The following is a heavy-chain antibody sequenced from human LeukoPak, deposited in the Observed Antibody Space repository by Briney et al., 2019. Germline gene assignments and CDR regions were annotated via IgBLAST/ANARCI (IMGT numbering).Heavy chain of an antibody. J-gene: IGHJ4*02. CDR3: ARRGIAAEKLDY. CDR1: GYTFTSYY. CDR2: INPSGGST. V-gene: IGHV1-46*01. D-gene: IGHD6-13*01. Sequence: ASVKVSCKASGYTFTSYYMHWVRQAPGQGLEWMGIINPSGGSTSYAQKSQGRVTMTRDTSTSTVYMELSSLRSEDTAVYYCARRGIAAEKLDYWGQGTLVTVSS.